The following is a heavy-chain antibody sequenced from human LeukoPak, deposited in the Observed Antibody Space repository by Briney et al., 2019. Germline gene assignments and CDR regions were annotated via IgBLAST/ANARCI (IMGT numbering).Heavy chain of an antibody. CDR3: ATENSGSYYGYFDS. CDR2: IWYDGSNK. V-gene: IGHV3-33*01. J-gene: IGHJ4*03. D-gene: IGHD1-26*01. Sequence: GGSLRLSCAASGFTFSGYGMHWVRQVPSKGLEWVAVIWYDGSNKYYADSVKGRFTISRDNSKNTLYLQMNSLRADDTAVYYCATENSGSYYGYFDSWGQGTLVTVSS. CDR1: GFTFSGYG.